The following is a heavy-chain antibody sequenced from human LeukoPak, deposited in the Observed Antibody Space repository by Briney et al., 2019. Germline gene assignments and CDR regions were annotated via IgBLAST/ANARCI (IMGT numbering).Heavy chain of an antibody. CDR1: GDSINTSNSF. J-gene: IGHJ4*02. V-gene: IGHV4-39*01. CDR3: ARHRSGSYIRYFDF. D-gene: IGHD1-26*01. CDR2: IYYIGTS. Sequence: WETLSLTCTVSGDSINTSNSFWGWIRQSTGNGLEWIGNIYYIGTSDYNPSLKSRDTISIDTSKNQFSLNLRSVTAADTAFYYCARHRSGSYIRYFDFWGQGALVTVSS.